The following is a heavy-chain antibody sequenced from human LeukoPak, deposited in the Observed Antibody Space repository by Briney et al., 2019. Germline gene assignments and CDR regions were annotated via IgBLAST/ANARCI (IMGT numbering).Heavy chain of an antibody. Sequence: PGGSLRLSCAASGFTVSGNYMSWVRQAPGKGLEWVSAISGSGGSTYYADSVKGRFTISRDNSKNTLYLQMNSLRAEDTAVYYCAKDPYYDILTGYWVDVWGQGTTVTVSS. D-gene: IGHD3-9*01. V-gene: IGHV3-23*01. CDR3: AKDPYYDILTGYWVDV. CDR1: GFTVSGNY. CDR2: ISGSGGST. J-gene: IGHJ6*02.